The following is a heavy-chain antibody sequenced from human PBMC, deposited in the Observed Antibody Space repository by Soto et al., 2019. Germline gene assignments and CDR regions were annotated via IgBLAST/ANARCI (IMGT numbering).Heavy chain of an antibody. V-gene: IGHV2-5*01. CDR3: THRGGATVGLYYFDY. CDR2: IYWHDDK. D-gene: IGHD3-16*01. CDR1: GFSLSTTGVG. J-gene: IGHJ4*02. Sequence: SGPPLVNPTQTLTLTCTFSGFSLSTTGVGVSWIRQPPGKALEWLALIYWHDDKRYSPSLKSRLTITKDTSKNQVVLTMTNMDPVDTATYYCTHRGGATVGLYYFDYWGQGALVTVS.